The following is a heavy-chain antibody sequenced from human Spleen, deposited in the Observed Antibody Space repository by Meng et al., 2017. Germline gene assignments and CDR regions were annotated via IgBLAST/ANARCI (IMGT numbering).Heavy chain of an antibody. V-gene: IGHV4-34*01. D-gene: IGHD2-2*02. CDR3: ARGAIATIRSLDP. CDR1: GGAFIDHY. CDR2: IEYSGST. J-gene: IGHJ5*02. Sequence: AQFQQGGAGLLKPSDTLSLTCAVYGGAFIDHYWTWIRQSPGKGLEWIGEIEYSGSTNYNPSLQSRVTVSVDTIKKQFSLKLTSLTAADTAVYYCARGAIATIRSLDPWGQGTLVTVSS.